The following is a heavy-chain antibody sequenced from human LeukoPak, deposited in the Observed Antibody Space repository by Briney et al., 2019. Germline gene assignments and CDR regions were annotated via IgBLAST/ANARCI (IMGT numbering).Heavy chain of an antibody. Sequence: GGSLRLSCAASGFTFSSYAMHWVRQAPGKGLEWVAVISYDGSNKYYADSVKGRFTISRDNSKNTLYLQMNSLRAEDTAVYYCVTGLEGNWGRGTLVTVSS. J-gene: IGHJ4*02. CDR3: VTGLEGN. D-gene: IGHD6-19*01. CDR1: GFTFSSYA. V-gene: IGHV3-30-3*01. CDR2: ISYDGSNK.